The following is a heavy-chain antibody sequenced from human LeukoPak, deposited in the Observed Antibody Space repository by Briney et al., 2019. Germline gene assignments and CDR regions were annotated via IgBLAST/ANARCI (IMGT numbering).Heavy chain of an antibody. J-gene: IGHJ4*02. Sequence: SETLSLTCTVYGGSISSYYWSWIRQPPGKGLEWIGYIYYSGSTNYNPSLKSRVTISVDTSKNQFSLKLSSVTAADTAVYYCARASGSYYTEYYFDYWGQGTLVTVSS. CDR1: GGSISSYY. V-gene: IGHV4-59*01. D-gene: IGHD1-26*01. CDR3: ARASGSYYTEYYFDY. CDR2: IYYSGST.